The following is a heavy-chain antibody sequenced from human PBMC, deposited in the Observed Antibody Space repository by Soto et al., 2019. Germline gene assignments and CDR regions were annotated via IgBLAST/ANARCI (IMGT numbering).Heavy chain of an antibody. Sequence: SEALSLTCSVSGVSISSGVYHWNWIRHQPGNGLEWIGYIYWSGTTYYKPSLRSRFTISVDTSKNQFSLRLNSVTAADTAVYYCATGRESSSWYKPATIDRWG. V-gene: IGHV4-31*03. CDR2: IYWSGTT. CDR1: GVSISSGVYH. J-gene: IGHJ6*01. CDR3: ATGRESSSWYKPATIDR. D-gene: IGHD6-13*01.